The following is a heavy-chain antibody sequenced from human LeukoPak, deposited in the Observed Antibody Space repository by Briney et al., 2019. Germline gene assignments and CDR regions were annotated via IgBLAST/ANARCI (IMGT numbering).Heavy chain of an antibody. Sequence: GGSLRLSCAASGITVSSNYMSWVRQAPGKGLEWVSVIYSGGSTYYADSVKGRFTISRDNSKNTLYLQMNSLRAEDTAVYYCANIVATDRDYWGQGTLVTVSS. D-gene: IGHD5-12*01. J-gene: IGHJ4*02. CDR2: IYSGGST. CDR1: GITVSSNY. V-gene: IGHV3-53*01. CDR3: ANIVATDRDY.